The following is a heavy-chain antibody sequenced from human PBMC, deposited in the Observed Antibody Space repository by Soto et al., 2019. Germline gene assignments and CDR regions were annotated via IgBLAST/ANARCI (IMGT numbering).Heavy chain of an antibody. D-gene: IGHD6-19*01. CDR3: ASSGSPRDALDI. V-gene: IGHV4-39*01. CDR2: IYYSGST. Sequence: QLQLQESGPGLVKPSETLSLTCTVSGGSISSSSYYWGWIRQPPGKGLEWIGSIYYSGSTYYNPSLKSRVTISVDTSKNQFSLKLSSVTAADTAVYYCASSGSPRDALDIWGQGTMVTVSS. J-gene: IGHJ3*02. CDR1: GGSISSSSYY.